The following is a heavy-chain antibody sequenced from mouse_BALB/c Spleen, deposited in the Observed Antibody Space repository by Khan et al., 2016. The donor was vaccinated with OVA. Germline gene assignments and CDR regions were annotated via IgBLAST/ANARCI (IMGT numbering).Heavy chain of an antibody. D-gene: IGHD2-10*02. Sequence: QVQLQQPGAELVKPGAPVKLSCKASGYTFTSYWMNWVKQRPGRGLEWIGRIDPSDSETHYNQKFKDKATLTVDKSSSTAYIQLSSLTSEDSAVYYCARDQYCNYCYAMDYWGQGTSVTVSS. CDR2: IDPSDSET. CDR3: ARDQYCNYCYAMDY. V-gene: IGHV1-69*02. J-gene: IGHJ4*01. CDR1: GYTFTSYW.